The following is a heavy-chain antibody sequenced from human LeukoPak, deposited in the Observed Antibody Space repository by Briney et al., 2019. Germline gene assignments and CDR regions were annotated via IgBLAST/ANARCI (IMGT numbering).Heavy chain of an antibody. CDR2: ISSSSSYI. V-gene: IGHV3-21*01. Sequence: GGSLRLSCAASGFTFSSYSMNWVRQAPGKGLEWVSSISSSSSYIYYADSVKGRFTISRDNAKNSLYLQMNSLRAEDTAVYYCARALTLDTAMVSGGQGTLVTVSS. CDR3: ARALTLDTAMVS. D-gene: IGHD5-18*01. CDR1: GFTFSSYS. J-gene: IGHJ4*02.